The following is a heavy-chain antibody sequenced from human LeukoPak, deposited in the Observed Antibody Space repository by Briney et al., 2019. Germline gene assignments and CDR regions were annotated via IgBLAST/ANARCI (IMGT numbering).Heavy chain of an antibody. CDR1: GGTFSSYA. J-gene: IGHJ5*02. D-gene: IGHD3-22*01. CDR2: VIPILGIA. Sequence: SVKVSCKASGGTFSSYAIGWVRQAPGQGLEWMGGVIPILGIANYAQKFQGRVTITADKSTSTAYMELSSLRSEDTAVYYCARGFDYYDCSGYVAWFDPWGQGTLVTVSS. V-gene: IGHV1-69*04. CDR3: ARGFDYYDCSGYVAWFDP.